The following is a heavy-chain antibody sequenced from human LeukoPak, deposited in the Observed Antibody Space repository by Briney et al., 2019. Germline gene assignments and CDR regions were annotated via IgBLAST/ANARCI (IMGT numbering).Heavy chain of an antibody. CDR1: GYTFSFYG. V-gene: IGHV1-8*02. CDR3: ARPYQSGSYYPLDY. D-gene: IGHD1-26*01. J-gene: IGHJ4*02. CDR2: MNPNSGNT. Sequence: ASVKVSCKASGYTFSFYGISWVRQATGQGLEWMGWMNPNSGNTGYAQKFQGRVTMTRNTSISTAYMELSSLRSEDTAVYYCARPYQSGSYYPLDYWGQGTLVTVSS.